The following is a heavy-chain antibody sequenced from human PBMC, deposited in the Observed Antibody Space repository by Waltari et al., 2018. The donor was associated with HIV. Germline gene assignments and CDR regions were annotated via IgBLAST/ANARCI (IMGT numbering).Heavy chain of an antibody. CDR2: FDPEEGEA. D-gene: IGHD1-1*01. V-gene: IGHV1-24*01. J-gene: IGHJ4*02. Sequence: QVQLVQSGAEVKKPGAAVKVSCKVSGYNLSELSMHWVRQAAGKGFEWMGGFDPEEGEAIYAQKFQGRVTMTEDTSTDTAYMEVANLKFEDTAVYYCTAGEPPGGYWGQGTLVTVSS. CDR3: TAGEPPGGY. CDR1: GYNLSELS.